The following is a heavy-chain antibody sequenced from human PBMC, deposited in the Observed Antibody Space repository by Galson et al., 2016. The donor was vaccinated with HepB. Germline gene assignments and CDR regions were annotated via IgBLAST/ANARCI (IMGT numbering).Heavy chain of an antibody. CDR3: GRRRGGFPDY. D-gene: IGHD2/OR15-2a*01. CDR2: IYYSGST. Sequence: SETLSLTCTVSGGSINRSPSYWAWIRQTPGKGLEWIGTIYYSGSTYYNPSLKSRVTISVDTSKNQFSLKLNSVIAADTAVYYCGRRRGGFPDYWGQGTLVTVSS. J-gene: IGHJ4*02. V-gene: IGHV4-39*01. CDR1: GGSINRSPSY.